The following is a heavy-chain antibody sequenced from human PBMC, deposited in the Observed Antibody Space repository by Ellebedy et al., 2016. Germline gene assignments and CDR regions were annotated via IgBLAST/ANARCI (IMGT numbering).Heavy chain of an antibody. CDR3: ARGFDGSGSYYYYGMDV. J-gene: IGHJ6*02. Sequence: ASVKVSCKASGYTFTSYAMHWVRQAPGQRLEWMGWINAGDDLTKHSQKFLGRVTLARDTSASTAYMELSSLRSEDTAVYYCARGFDGSGSYYYYGMDVWGQGTTVTVSS. CDR1: GYTFTSYA. D-gene: IGHD3-10*01. V-gene: IGHV1-3*01. CDR2: INAGDDLT.